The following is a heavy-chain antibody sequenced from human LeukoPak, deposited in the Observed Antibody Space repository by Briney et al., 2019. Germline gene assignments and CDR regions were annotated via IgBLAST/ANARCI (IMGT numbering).Heavy chain of an antibody. CDR1: GYTFTTYN. V-gene: IGHV1-18*01. D-gene: IGHD3-10*01. CDR3: ASRKPSNYYGSGSYGFDY. J-gene: IGHJ4*02. CDR2: ISGYNGNT. Sequence: ASVKVSCKASGYTFTTYNINWVRQAPGQGLEWMGWISGYNGNTNYAQKLQGRVTMTTDTSTSTAYMELRSLKSDDTAVYYCASRKPSNYYGSGSYGFDYWGQGTLVTVSS.